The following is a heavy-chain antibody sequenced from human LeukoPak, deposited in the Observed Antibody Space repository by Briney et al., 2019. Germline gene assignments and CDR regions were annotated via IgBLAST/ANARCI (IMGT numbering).Heavy chain of an antibody. CDR2: MNPNSGNT. V-gene: IGHV1-8*01. J-gene: IGHJ6*03. CDR3: ARAYGRDQYYYYYYMDV. Sequence: GASVKVSCKASGYTFTSYDINWVRQATGQGLEWMGWMNPNSGNTGYAQKFQGRVTMTRDTSISTAYMELSRLRSDDTAVYYCARAYGRDQYYYYYYMDVWGKGTTVTISS. D-gene: IGHD1-14*01. CDR1: GYTFTSYD.